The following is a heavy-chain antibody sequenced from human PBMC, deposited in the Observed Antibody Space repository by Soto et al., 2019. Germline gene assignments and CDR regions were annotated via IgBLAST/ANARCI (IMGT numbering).Heavy chain of an antibody. CDR1: GGSISSYY. V-gene: IGHV4-59*07. J-gene: IGHJ5*02. Sequence: PSDTLSLTCTVSGGSISSYYWSWIRQPPGKGLEWIGYIYYSGSTNYNPSLKSRVTISVDTSKNQFSLKLSSVTAADTAVYYCARVLFGRGNWFDPWGQGTLVTVS. CDR2: IYYSGST. CDR3: ARVLFGRGNWFDP. D-gene: IGHD3-3*01.